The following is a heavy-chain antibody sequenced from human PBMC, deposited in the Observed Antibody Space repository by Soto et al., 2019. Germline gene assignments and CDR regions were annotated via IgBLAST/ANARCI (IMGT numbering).Heavy chain of an antibody. D-gene: IGHD1-26*01. Sequence: QVQLQESGPGLVKPSETLSLTCTVSGASFGTYYWSWIRQPPGKGLEWIGYIFYSGHLKYNPSLQRRLNISVDPSKYQISLRLTSVTAADTAVYYCGREGGGYRFDYWGQGTLVTVSS. V-gene: IGHV4-59*13. J-gene: IGHJ4*02. CDR2: IFYSGHL. CDR3: GREGGGYRFDY. CDR1: GASFGTYY.